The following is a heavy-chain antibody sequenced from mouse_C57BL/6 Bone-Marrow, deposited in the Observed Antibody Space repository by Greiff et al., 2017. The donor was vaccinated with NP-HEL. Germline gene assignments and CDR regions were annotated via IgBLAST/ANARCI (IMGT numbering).Heavy chain of an antibody. V-gene: IGHV5-16*01. CDR3: ERELPYCYDEGYAMDY. CDR1: GFTFSDYY. CDR2: INYDGSST. J-gene: IGHJ4*01. Sequence: EVQLVESEGGLVQPGSSMKLSCTASGFTFSDYYMAWVRQVPEKGLEWVANINYDGSSTYYLDSLKSRFIISRDNAKNILYLQMSSLKSEDTATCYCERELPYCYDEGYAMDYWGQGTSVTVSS. D-gene: IGHD2-12*01.